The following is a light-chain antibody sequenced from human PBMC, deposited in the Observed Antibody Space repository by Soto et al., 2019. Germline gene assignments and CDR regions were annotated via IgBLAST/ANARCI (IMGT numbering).Light chain of an antibody. V-gene: IGKV3-20*01. Sequence: EIVLTQSXGNLSFSLGEXXXXXXXASKSVSNNYLAGYKQXPRQDRSILIYGAXNRATGIQDRFSGSGSVTDFTLNISRVEHEEFAVYYCQQYSSSGTCGQGTKVDIK. CDR1: KSVSNNY. CDR3: QQYSSSGT. CDR2: GAX. J-gene: IGKJ1*01.